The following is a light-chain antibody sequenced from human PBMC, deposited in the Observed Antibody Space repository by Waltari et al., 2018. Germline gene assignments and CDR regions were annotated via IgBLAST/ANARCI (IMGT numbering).Light chain of an antibody. CDR3: QQYDNYWT. J-gene: IGKJ1*01. Sequence: DIQMTQSPSTLSASVGDRVTITCRASQRITNWLAWYQQKPGKAPKLLIYKASNLESGVPSRFSGSGSGTEFTLTIGSLQPDDLATYYCQQYDNYWTFGQGTKVEIK. CDR2: KAS. V-gene: IGKV1-5*03. CDR1: QRITNW.